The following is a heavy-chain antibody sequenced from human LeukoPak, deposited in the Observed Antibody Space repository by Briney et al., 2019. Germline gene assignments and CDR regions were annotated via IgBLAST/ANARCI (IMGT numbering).Heavy chain of an antibody. CDR1: GGSISSYY. V-gene: IGHV4-59*08. CDR2: IYYSGGT. CDR3: ASFLEYSYVY. Sequence: SETLSLTCTVSGGSISSYYWSWIRQPPGKGLEWIGYIYYSGGTNYNPSLKSRVTISVDTSKNQFSLKLSSVTAADTAVYYCASFLEYSYVYWGQGTLVTVSS. J-gene: IGHJ4*02. D-gene: IGHD5-18*01.